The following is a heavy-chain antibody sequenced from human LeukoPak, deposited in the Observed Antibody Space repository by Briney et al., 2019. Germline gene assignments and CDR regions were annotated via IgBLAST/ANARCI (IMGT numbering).Heavy chain of an antibody. J-gene: IGHJ4*02. CDR2: ISSDGGDT. D-gene: IGHD5-12*01. CDR3: AKGTDYSLIRASGYGY. V-gene: IGHV3-23*01. CDR1: GFTFSSSS. Sequence: GGSLRLSCAASGFTFSSSSMSWVRQAPGKGLEWVSSISSDGGDTYYVDPVKGRFTISRDNSKSTLYLLMNSLGAEDTAVYYCAKGTDYSLIRASGYGYWGQGTLVTVSP.